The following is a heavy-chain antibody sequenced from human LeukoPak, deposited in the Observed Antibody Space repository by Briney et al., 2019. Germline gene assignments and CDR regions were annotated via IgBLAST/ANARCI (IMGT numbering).Heavy chain of an antibody. CDR1: GYNFIRYY. J-gene: IGHJ6*02. V-gene: IGHV1-46*01. CDR3: AREDVVLVDAVPYYYYGMDV. CDR2: INHSGGSK. Sequence: GASVKVSCEASGYNFIRYYMHWVRQAPGQGLEWMGIINHSGGSKCYAQKFQDRVTMTRDTSTSTVYMELSSLKSEETAVYYCAREDVVLVDAVPYYYYGMDVWGQGTTATVSS. D-gene: IGHD1-26*01.